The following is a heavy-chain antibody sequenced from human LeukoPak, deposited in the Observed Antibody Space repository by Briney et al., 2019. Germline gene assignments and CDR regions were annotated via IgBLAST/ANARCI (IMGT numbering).Heavy chain of an antibody. CDR1: GGSISSYY. CDR2: IYTSGST. D-gene: IGHD2-2*01. Sequence: PSETLSLTCTVSGGSISSYYWSWIRQPPGKGLEWIGYIYTSGSTNYNPSLKSRVTISADPSKNQFSLKLSSVTAADTAVYYCARQVVPAAIPDGNWFDPWGQGTLVTVSS. J-gene: IGHJ5*02. V-gene: IGHV4-4*09. CDR3: ARQVVPAAIPDGNWFDP.